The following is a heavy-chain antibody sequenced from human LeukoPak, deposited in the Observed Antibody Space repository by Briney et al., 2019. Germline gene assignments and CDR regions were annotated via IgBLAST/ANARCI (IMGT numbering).Heavy chain of an antibody. CDR3: ARGRVRGGTRYFDY. D-gene: IGHD3-10*01. J-gene: IGHJ4*02. V-gene: IGHV1-8*01. Sequence: GASVKVSCKASGYTFTSYDINWVRQATGQGLEWMGWMNPNSGNTGYAQKFQGRVTMTRNTSISTAYMELSSLRSEDTAVYYCARGRVRGGTRYFDYWGQGTLVTVSS. CDR2: MNPNSGNT. CDR1: GYTFTSYD.